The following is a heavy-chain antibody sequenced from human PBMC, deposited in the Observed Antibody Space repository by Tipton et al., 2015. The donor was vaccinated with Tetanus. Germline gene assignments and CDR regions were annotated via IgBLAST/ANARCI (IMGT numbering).Heavy chain of an antibody. CDR3: AREYSPNAGGDAFDI. CDR2: ISSSSSYT. J-gene: IGHJ3*02. D-gene: IGHD2-15*01. CDR1: GFTFSSYS. Sequence: AASGFTFSSYSMNWVRQAPGKGLEWASSISSSSSYTYYADSVKGRFTISRDNAKNSLYLQMNSLRAEDTAVYYCAREYSPNAGGDAFDIWGQGTMVTVSS. V-gene: IGHV3-21*01.